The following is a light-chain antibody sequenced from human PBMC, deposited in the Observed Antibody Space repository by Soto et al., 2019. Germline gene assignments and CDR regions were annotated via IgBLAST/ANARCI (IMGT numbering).Light chain of an antibody. J-gene: IGKJ5*01. CDR1: QSVSSY. V-gene: IGKV3-11*01. Sequence: TQSPATLSVSPGARATLSCRASQSVSSYLAWYQQKPGPAPRLLIYDASNRATGIPARFSGSGSGTDFTLTISSLEPEDFAVYYCQQRSNWPSITFGQGTRLEIK. CDR3: QQRSNWPSIT. CDR2: DAS.